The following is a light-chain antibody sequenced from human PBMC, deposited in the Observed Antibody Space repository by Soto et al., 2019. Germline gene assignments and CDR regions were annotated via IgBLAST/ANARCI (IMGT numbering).Light chain of an antibody. CDR2: DVS. CDR1: SSDIGAYDY. Sequence: QSVLTQPASVSGSPGQSFTISCTGTSSDIGAYDYVSWYQQHPGGVPKLLIYDVSSRPSGVSSRFSGSTSGNTASLTISGLQADDESDYYCSSFADSSARDYVFGGGTKVTVL. J-gene: IGLJ1*01. V-gene: IGLV2-14*03. CDR3: SSFADSSARDYV.